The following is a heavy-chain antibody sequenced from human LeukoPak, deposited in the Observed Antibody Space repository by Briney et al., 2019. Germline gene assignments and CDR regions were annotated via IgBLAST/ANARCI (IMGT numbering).Heavy chain of an antibody. CDR3: ATDHYGSGSYPLFY. Sequence: GASVKVSCKVSGYTLTELSMHWVRQAPGKGLEWMGGFDPGDGETIYAQKFQGRVTMTEDTSTDTAYMELSSLRSEDTAVYYCATDHYGSGSYPLFYWGQGTLVTVSS. CDR2: FDPGDGET. V-gene: IGHV1-24*01. J-gene: IGHJ4*02. D-gene: IGHD3-10*01. CDR1: GYTLTELS.